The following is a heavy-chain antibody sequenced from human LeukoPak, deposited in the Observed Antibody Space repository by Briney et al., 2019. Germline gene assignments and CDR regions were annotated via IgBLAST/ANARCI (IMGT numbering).Heavy chain of an antibody. CDR2: IYYSGST. J-gene: IGHJ5*02. D-gene: IGHD1-7*01. CDR1: GGSISSYY. V-gene: IGHV4-59*01. Sequence: SETLSLTCTVSGGSISSYYWSWIRQPPGKGLEWIGYIYYSGSTNYNPSLKSRVTISVDTSKNQFSLKLSSVTAADTAVYYCARDLSNNWNYYSLGFDPWGQGTLVTVSS. CDR3: ARDLSNNWNYYSLGFDP.